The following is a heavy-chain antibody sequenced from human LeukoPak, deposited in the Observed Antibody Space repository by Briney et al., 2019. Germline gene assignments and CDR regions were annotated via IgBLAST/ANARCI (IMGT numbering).Heavy chain of an antibody. CDR2: INHSGST. J-gene: IGHJ4*02. Sequence: SGTLSLTCAVYGGSFSVYYWNWIRQPPGKGLEWIGEINHSGSTHYNPSLKNRVVISVDTSKSQFSLKVTSVTAADTALYFCARGPALVGYFDYWGQGNLVTVSS. D-gene: IGHD3-16*01. CDR1: GGSFSVYY. CDR3: ARGPALVGYFDY. V-gene: IGHV4-34*01.